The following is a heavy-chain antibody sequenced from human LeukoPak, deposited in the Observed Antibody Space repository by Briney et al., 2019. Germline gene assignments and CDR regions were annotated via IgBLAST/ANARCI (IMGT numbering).Heavy chain of an antibody. CDR3: ARMYSSGWYDY. CDR2: INSDGSSP. J-gene: IGHJ4*02. D-gene: IGHD6-19*01. Sequence: GGSLRLSCAASGFTFSSYWMHWVRQAPGKGLVWVSRINSDGSSPSSADSVKGRFTISRDNAKNTLYLQMNSLRAEDTAVHYCARMYSSGWYDYWGQGTLVTVSS. V-gene: IGHV3-74*01. CDR1: GFTFSSYW.